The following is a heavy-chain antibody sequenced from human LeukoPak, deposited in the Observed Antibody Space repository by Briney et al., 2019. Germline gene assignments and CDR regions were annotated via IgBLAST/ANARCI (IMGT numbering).Heavy chain of an antibody. CDR1: GYTFGSYA. CDR2: ISPGNGNT. D-gene: IGHD3-10*01. Sequence: ASVKVSCTASGYTFGSYALYWVRQAPGQTLECMGWISPGNGNTEYSQKLQDRVTITRDTSANTAYMELSSLRSEDTAVYYCARCDYYGSGTYYNVGHLYNMDVWGKGTTVTVSP. J-gene: IGHJ6*04. V-gene: IGHV1-3*01. CDR3: ARCDYYGSGTYYNVGHLYNMDV.